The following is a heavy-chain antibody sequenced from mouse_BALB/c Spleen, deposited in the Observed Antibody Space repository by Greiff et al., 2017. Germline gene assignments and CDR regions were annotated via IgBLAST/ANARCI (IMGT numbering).Heavy chain of an antibody. V-gene: IGHV1-14*01. CDR1: GYTFTSYV. J-gene: IGHJ3*01. D-gene: IGHD2-14*01. Sequence: VQLQQSGPELVKPGASVKMSCKASGYTFTSYVMHWVKQKPGQGLEWIGYINPYNDGTKYNEKFKGKATLTSDKSSSTAYMELSSLTSEDSAVYYCARGGYDDLAWFAYGGQGTLVTVSA. CDR2: INPYNDGT. CDR3: ARGGYDDLAWFAY.